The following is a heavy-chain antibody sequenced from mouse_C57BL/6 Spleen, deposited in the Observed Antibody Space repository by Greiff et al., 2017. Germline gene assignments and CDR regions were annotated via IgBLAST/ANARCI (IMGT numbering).Heavy chain of an antibody. Sequence: VQRVESGAELARPGASVKLSCKASGYTFTSYGISWVKQRTGQGLEWIGEIYPRSGNTYYNEKFKGKATLTADKSSSTAYMELRSLTSEDSAVYFCAPITTVVAARLAMDYWGQGTSVTVSS. J-gene: IGHJ4*01. D-gene: IGHD1-1*01. CDR3: APITTVVAARLAMDY. V-gene: IGHV1-81*01. CDR2: IYPRSGNT. CDR1: GYTFTSYG.